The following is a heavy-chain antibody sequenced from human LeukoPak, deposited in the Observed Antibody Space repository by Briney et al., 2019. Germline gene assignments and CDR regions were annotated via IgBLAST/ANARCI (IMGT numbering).Heavy chain of an antibody. V-gene: IGHV1-18*01. CDR1: DYTFTSYG. CDR3: ARDIRIAAAAFDDY. J-gene: IGHJ4*02. CDR2: ISAYNGNT. D-gene: IGHD6-13*01. Sequence: SVKVSCKASDYTFTSYGISWVRQAPGQGHEWMGWISAYNGNTNYAQKLQGRVTMTTDTSTSTAYMELRSLRSDDTAVYYCARDIRIAAAAFDDYWGQGTLVTVSS.